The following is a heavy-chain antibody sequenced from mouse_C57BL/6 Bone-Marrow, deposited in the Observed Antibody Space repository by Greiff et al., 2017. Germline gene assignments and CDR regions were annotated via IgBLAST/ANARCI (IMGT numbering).Heavy chain of an antibody. CDR1: GYTFTSYW. V-gene: IGHV1-69*01. D-gene: IGHD2-3*01. CDR3: ARGLLRRAMDY. CDR2: IDPSDSYT. Sequence: QVQLQQPGAELVMPGASVKLSCKASGYTFTSYWMHWVKPRPGQGLEWIGEIDPSDSYTNYNQKFKGKSTLTVDKSSSTAYMQLSSLTSEDTAVYYCARGLLRRAMDYWGQGTSVTVSS. J-gene: IGHJ4*01.